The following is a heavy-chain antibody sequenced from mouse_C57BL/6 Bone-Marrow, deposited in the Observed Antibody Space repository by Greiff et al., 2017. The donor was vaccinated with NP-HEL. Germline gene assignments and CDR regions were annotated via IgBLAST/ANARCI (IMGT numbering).Heavy chain of an antibody. J-gene: IGHJ2*01. V-gene: IGHV1-22*01. D-gene: IGHD2-5*01. CDR1: GYTFTDYN. Sequence: EVKLQESGPELVKPGASVKMSCKASGYTFTDYNMHWVKQSHGKSLEWIGYINPNTGGTSSNQKFKGKATLTVNKSSSTAYMALRSLTSEDAAVYYCARWSNYGVGYWGQGTTLTVSS. CDR3: ARWSNYGVGY. CDR2: INPNTGGT.